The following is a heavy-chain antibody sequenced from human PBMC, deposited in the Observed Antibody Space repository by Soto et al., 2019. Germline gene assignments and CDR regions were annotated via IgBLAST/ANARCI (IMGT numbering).Heavy chain of an antibody. V-gene: IGHV4-30-4*01. D-gene: IGHD2-15*01. CDR2: IYKSTTT. J-gene: IGHJ5*01. CDR3: ARGRYCLTGRCFPNWFDS. Sequence: SETLSLTCSVSGDSISTVDYFWAWIRQPPGQALEYIGYIYKSTTTYYNPSFESRVAISLDTSKSQFSLNVTSVTAADTAVYFCARGRYCLTGRCFPNWFDSWGQGTLVTVSS. CDR1: GDSISTVDYF.